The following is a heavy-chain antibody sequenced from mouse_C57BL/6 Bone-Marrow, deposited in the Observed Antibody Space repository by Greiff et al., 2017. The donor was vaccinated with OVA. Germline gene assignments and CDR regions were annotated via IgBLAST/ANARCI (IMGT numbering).Heavy chain of an antibody. CDR3: ARRGGGFDY. CDR1: GYTFTSYW. J-gene: IGHJ2*01. Sequence: QVQLQQPGAELVMPGASVKLSCKASGYTFTSYWMHWVKQRPGQGLEWIGEIDPSDSYTNYNQKFKGKSTLTVDISSSTAYMQLSSLTSEDSAVYYCARRGGGFDYWGQGTTLTVSS. D-gene: IGHD1-1*02. V-gene: IGHV1-69*01. CDR2: IDPSDSYT.